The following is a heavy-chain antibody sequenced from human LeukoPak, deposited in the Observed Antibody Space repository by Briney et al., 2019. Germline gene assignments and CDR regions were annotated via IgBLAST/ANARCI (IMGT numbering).Heavy chain of an antibody. J-gene: IGHJ3*02. CDR1: GGSISSSY. V-gene: IGHV4-59*03. CDR3: ATIGAKYSSSDAFDI. Sequence: SETLSLTCTVSGGSISSSYWTWIRPTPGKGMEWIGFAFYTGSTHYNPSLKSRVTTSVDTSKNQFSLRLNSVTAADSAVYYCATIGAKYSSSDAFDIWGHGTMVTVSS. D-gene: IGHD4/OR15-4a*01. CDR2: AFYTGST.